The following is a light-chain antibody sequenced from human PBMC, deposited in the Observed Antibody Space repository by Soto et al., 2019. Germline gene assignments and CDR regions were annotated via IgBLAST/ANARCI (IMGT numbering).Light chain of an antibody. Sequence: QSVLTQPPSASGTPGQSVTIPCSGSSSNIGRNTVNWYQRLPGAAPRLLVYRNNQRPSGVPDRFSGSKSGTSASLAISGLQSEDEADYYCATWDDSLSGVEFGGGTKLTVL. CDR2: RNN. CDR3: ATWDDSLSGVE. J-gene: IGLJ3*02. V-gene: IGLV1-44*01. CDR1: SSNIGRNT.